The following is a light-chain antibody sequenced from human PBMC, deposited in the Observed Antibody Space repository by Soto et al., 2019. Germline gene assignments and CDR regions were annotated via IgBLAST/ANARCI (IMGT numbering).Light chain of an antibody. CDR3: CSYAGSYTYVV. V-gene: IGLV2-23*02. CDR2: EVN. J-gene: IGLJ2*01. Sequence: QSVLTQPASVSGSPGQSITISCTGTNGDVGSYDLVSWYQRYPGEAPKLIIYEVNKRPSGISNRFSGSKSGNTASLTISGLQAEDEADYYCCSYAGSYTYVVFGGGTKVTVL. CDR1: NGDVGSYDL.